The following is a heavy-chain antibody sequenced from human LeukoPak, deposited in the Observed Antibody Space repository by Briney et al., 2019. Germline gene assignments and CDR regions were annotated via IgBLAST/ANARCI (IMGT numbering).Heavy chain of an antibody. CDR3: ISDTPDFGPYDFDL. V-gene: IGHV3-15*01. J-gene: IGHJ4*02. Sequence: PGGALRLSCAASGLTFINPWMNLVRQAPGKGPEVVGRIKSKRYGGTPDYAAPVKGRFPISRHDSKNTLALQKNSQKTNDTASYCCISDTPDFGPYDFDLGGQGTLVSVS. CDR2: IKSKRYGGTP. CDR1: GLTFINPW. D-gene: IGHD2/OR15-2a*01.